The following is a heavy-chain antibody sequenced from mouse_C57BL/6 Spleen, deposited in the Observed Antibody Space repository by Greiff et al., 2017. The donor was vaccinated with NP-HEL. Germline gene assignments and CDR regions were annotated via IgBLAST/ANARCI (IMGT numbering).Heavy chain of an antibody. CDR2: IDPENGDT. CDR3: TTEDYYGSSTHAMDY. Sequence: VQLKESGAELVRPGASVKLSCTASGFNIKDDYMHWVKQRPEQGLEWIGWIDPENGDTEYASKFQGKATITADTSSNTAYLQLSSLTSEDTAVYYCTTEDYYGSSTHAMDYWGQGTSVTVSS. V-gene: IGHV14-4*01. J-gene: IGHJ4*01. D-gene: IGHD1-1*01. CDR1: GFNIKDDY.